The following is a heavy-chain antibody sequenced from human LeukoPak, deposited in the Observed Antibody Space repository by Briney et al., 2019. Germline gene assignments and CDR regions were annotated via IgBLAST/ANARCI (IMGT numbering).Heavy chain of an antibody. CDR3: ARAHDFWSGYYLFDY. V-gene: IGHV4-30-2*01. D-gene: IGHD3-3*01. Sequence: PSETLSLTCTVSGGSISSGGYYWSWIRQPPGKGLEWIGYIYHSGSTYYNPSLKSRVTISVDRSKNQFSLKLSSVTAADTAVYYCARAHDFWSGYYLFDYWGQGTLVTVSS. J-gene: IGHJ4*02. CDR2: IYHSGST. CDR1: GGSISSGGYY.